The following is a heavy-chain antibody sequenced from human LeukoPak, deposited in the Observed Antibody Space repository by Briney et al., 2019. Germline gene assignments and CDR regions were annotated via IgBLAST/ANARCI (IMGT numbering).Heavy chain of an antibody. D-gene: IGHD6-6*01. V-gene: IGHV1-69*13. J-gene: IGHJ5*02. CDR2: IIPIFGTA. Sequence: ASVKVSCKASGGTFSSYAISWVRQAPGQGLEWMGGIIPIFGTANYAQKFQGRVTITADESTSTAYMELSSLRSEDTALYYCAKGSSSSNWFDPWGQGTLVTVSS. CDR3: AKGSSSSNWFDP. CDR1: GGTFSSYA.